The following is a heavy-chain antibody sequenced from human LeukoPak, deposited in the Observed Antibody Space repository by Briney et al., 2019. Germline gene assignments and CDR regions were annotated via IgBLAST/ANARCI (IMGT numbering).Heavy chain of an antibody. Sequence: SETLSLTCTVSGGSFSIYYWSWVRQPPGKGLEWIGYIYNSGSTTYNPSLKSRATISVDTSKNQFSLKLTSMTAADTAFYYCVRDRELHYWGQGILVTVSS. V-gene: IGHV4-59*01. D-gene: IGHD1-7*01. CDR3: VRDRELHY. CDR1: GGSFSIYY. CDR2: IYNSGST. J-gene: IGHJ4*02.